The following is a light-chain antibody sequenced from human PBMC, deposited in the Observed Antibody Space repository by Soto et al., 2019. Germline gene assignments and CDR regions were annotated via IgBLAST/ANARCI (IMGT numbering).Light chain of an antibody. CDR2: GTS. V-gene: IGKV3D-20*02. J-gene: IGKJ5*01. CDR3: QQRSNWIT. CDR1: QSVSSRY. Sequence: EIVLTQSPGILSLSPGDRATLACRASQSVSSRYLAWYQQTPGQAPRLLIYGTSHRATGIPDRFSGSGSGTDFTLTVNRLEPEDFAVYYCQQRSNWITFGQGTRLE.